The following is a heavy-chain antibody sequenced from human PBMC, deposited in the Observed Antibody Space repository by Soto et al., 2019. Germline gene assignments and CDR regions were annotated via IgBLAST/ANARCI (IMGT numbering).Heavy chain of an antibody. J-gene: IGHJ6*03. V-gene: IGHV4-59*01. CDR1: GGSITSYY. D-gene: IGHD1-26*01. CDR2: MYDSGST. CDR3: ASDSNREAAYYDYYMDA. Sequence: SETLSLTCTLSGGSITSYYWTWIRQPPGKGLEWIGYMYDSGSTDYNTSLKSRVTISVDTSKNQFSLYLYSVTAADTAVYFCASDSNREAAYYDYYMDAGGKGPTVTVPS.